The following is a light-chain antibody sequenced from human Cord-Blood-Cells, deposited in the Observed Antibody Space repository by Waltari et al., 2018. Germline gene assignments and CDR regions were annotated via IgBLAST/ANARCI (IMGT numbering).Light chain of an antibody. CDR3: HQYNSYSFT. V-gene: IGKV1-5*03. Sequence: DIQMTQSPSTLSASVGDRVNINCRASQSISSWLAWYQQKPGKAPKLLIYKASSLESGVPSRFSGSGAGTEFTLTISSLQPDDFATYYCHQYNSYSFTFGPGTKVDIK. J-gene: IGKJ3*01. CDR2: KAS. CDR1: QSISSW.